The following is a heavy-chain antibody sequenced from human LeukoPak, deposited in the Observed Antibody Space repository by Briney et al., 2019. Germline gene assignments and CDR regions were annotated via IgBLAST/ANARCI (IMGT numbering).Heavy chain of an antibody. Sequence: GGSLRLSCAASGFTFSTYAMSWVRQAPGKGLEWVSSISGSGGRTYYADPVKGRFTISRDNSKNTLYLQMNSLRVEDTAVYYCAKRPCSGGSCSDFDYWGQGTLVTVSS. CDR1: GFTFSTYA. CDR3: AKRPCSGGSCSDFDY. J-gene: IGHJ4*02. D-gene: IGHD2-15*01. V-gene: IGHV3-23*01. CDR2: ISGSGGRT.